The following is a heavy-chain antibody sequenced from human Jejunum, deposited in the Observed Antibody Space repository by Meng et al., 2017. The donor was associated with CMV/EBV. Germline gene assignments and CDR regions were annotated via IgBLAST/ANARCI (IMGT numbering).Heavy chain of an antibody. D-gene: IGHD6-19*01. J-gene: IGHJ4*02. Sequence: SCKTSGYIFTGNYMHWVRQAPGQGLEWMGWINPVSGGSTYAEKFQGRVTMTRDTSISTVYMELSRLTSDDTAMYYCARDGEDSGADFWGQGTLVTVSS. V-gene: IGHV1-2*02. CDR1: GYIFTGNY. CDR3: ARDGEDSGADF. CDR2: INPVSGGS.